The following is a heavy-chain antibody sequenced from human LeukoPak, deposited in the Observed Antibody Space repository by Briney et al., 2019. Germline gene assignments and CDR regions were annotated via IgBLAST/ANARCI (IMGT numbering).Heavy chain of an antibody. Sequence: GGSLRLSCAASGFTFSNYWMSWVRQAPGKGLEWVANIKQDGSEKYYVDSVKGRFTISRDNAKKSLYLQMNRLRAEDTAVYFCARADTSDILTGYSDYWGQGTLVTVSS. V-gene: IGHV3-7*04. CDR1: GFTFSNYW. D-gene: IGHD3-9*01. CDR2: IKQDGSEK. J-gene: IGHJ4*02. CDR3: ARADTSDILTGYSDY.